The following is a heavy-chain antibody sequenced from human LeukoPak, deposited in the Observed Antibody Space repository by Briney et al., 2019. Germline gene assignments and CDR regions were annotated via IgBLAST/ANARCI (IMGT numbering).Heavy chain of an antibody. D-gene: IGHD4-11*01. Sequence: ASVKVSCKASGYTFTSYGISWVRQAPGQGLEWMGWISAYNGNTNYAQKLQGRVTMTTDTSTSTVYMELSSLRSEDTAVYYCARDVNIDYRSEAFDASDIWGQGTMVTVSS. CDR2: ISAYNGNT. J-gene: IGHJ3*02. CDR1: GYTFTSYG. CDR3: ARDVNIDYRSEAFDASDI. V-gene: IGHV1-18*01.